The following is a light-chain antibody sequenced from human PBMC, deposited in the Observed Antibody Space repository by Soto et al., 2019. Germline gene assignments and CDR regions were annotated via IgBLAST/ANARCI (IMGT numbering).Light chain of an antibody. CDR2: WAS. Sequence: DIVMTQSPDSLAVSLGERATIDCKSSQSVLYSSNNKNYLAWYQQKPGQPPKLLIYWASTRESGVPDRFSGSGSGTYFTLTISSLQAEDVPVYYCQQYYSTPQTFGQGTKVEIK. CDR1: QSVLYSSNNKNY. V-gene: IGKV4-1*01. CDR3: QQYYSTPQT. J-gene: IGKJ1*01.